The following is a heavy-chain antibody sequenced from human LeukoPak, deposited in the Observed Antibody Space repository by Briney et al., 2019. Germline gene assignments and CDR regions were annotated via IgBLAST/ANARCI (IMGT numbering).Heavy chain of an antibody. CDR3: TRGANWAFDY. CDR1: EFTFNTYP. D-gene: IGHD1-1*01. CDR2: VYSDWSDS. Sequence: GGALRLSCTASEFTFNTYPMHWVRQAPGKGLVWVSRVYSDWSDSRHADSVKGRFTISRDNAKNTLYLQMNSLRVEDTAVYYCTRGANWAFDYWGQGTLVTVSS. J-gene: IGHJ4*02. V-gene: IGHV3-74*01.